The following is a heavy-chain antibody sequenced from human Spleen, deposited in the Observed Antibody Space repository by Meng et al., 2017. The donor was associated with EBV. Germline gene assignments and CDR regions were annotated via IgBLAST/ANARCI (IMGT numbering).Heavy chain of an antibody. Sequence: EGQRLESGGSCGHPGGSLRLSRAASGSAFRRNALTWVRQAPGGGLEWVSGIRGGGGSTLYADSVKGRFTISRDNSKNTLYLQMTSLRVEDTALYYCAQMGENRLLLSWFDPWGQGTLVTVSS. CDR2: IRGGGGST. V-gene: IGHV3-23*01. CDR3: AQMGENRLLLSWFDP. J-gene: IGHJ5*02. D-gene: IGHD3-16*01. CDR1: GSAFRRNA.